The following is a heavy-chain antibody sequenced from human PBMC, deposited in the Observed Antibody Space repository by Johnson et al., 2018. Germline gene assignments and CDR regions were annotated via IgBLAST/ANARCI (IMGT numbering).Heavy chain of an antibody. D-gene: IGHD3-22*01. CDR3: ARRRPSTMLVVVFQDAFDI. V-gene: IGHV4-34*01. CDR2: INHSGST. J-gene: IGHJ3*02. Sequence: QVQLQQWGAGLLKPSETLSLTCAVYGGSFSGYYWSWIRQPPGKGLEWIGEINHSGSTNYNPSLKSRVTISVDTSKNHFSLKLSSGTAADTAVYYCARRRPSTMLVVVFQDAFDIWGQGTMVTVSS. CDR1: GGSFSGYY.